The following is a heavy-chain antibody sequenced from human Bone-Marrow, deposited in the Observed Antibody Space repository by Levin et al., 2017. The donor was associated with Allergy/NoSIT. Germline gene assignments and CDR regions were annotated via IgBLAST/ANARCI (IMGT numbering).Heavy chain of an antibody. J-gene: IGHJ1*01. D-gene: IGHD5-12*01. CDR3: ARQSAYDHGYFQE. V-gene: IGHV1-69*06. CDR1: GVMFSYYA. Sequence: SVKVSCKGSGVMFSYYALSWVRQAPGQGLEWMGGIIPIFGTTHYAQKFQGRVTITADTSTNTAYMELSSLRSEDTAVYYCARQSAYDHGYFQEWGQGTLVSVSS. CDR2: IIPIFGTT.